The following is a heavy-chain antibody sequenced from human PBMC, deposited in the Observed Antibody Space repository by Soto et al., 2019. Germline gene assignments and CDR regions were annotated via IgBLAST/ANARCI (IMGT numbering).Heavy chain of an antibody. CDR3: ARGRGIVATINRSLLFDY. Sequence: QVQLQESGPGLVKPSQTLSLTCTVSGGSISSGGYYWSWIRQHPGKGLEWIGYIYYSGSTYYNPSLTRRVTASGDTSKNQFSLKLSSVTAADTAVYYCARGRGIVATINRSLLFDYWGQGTLVTVSS. CDR1: GGSISSGGYY. D-gene: IGHD5-12*01. J-gene: IGHJ4*02. V-gene: IGHV4-31*03. CDR2: IYYSGST.